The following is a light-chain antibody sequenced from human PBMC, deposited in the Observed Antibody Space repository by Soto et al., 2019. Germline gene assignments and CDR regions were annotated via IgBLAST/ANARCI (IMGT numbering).Light chain of an antibody. J-gene: IGKJ2*01. CDR1: QSIGNS. V-gene: IGKV3-11*01. CDR3: QQANSVPYT. CDR2: DAS. Sequence: EIVLTQSPATMSLSPGDRATLSCRASQSIGNSLAWYQQKRGQPPRLLIYDASSRATGIPARFSGSGSGTDFTLTISSLEPEDFATYYCQQANSVPYTFGQGTKLEIK.